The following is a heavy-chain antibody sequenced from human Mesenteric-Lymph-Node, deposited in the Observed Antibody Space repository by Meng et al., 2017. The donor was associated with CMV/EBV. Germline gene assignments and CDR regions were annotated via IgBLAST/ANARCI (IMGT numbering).Heavy chain of an antibody. CDR2: MNPNSGNT. D-gene: IGHD3-22*01. J-gene: IGHJ4*02. Sequence: ASVKVSCKASGYTLTSYDINWVRQAPGQGLEWMGWMNPNSGNTGYAQKFQGRVTITRNTSISTAYMELSSLRSDDTAVYYCARDLYYYDSSGPLGDWGQGTLVTVSS. V-gene: IGHV1-8*01. CDR1: GYTLTSYD. CDR3: ARDLYYYDSSGPLGD.